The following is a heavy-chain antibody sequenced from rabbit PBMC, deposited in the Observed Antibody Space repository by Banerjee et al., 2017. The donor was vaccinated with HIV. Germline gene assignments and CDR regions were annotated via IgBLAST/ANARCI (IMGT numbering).Heavy chain of an antibody. Sequence: QEQLEESGGDLVKPEGSLTLTCTASGFSFSSSYWICWVRQAPGKGLEWIGCINAGSSGRTYYARWAKGRFTISKTSSTTVTLQMTSLTAADTATYFCARDLAGVIGWNFNLWGQGTLVTVS. J-gene: IGHJ4*01. D-gene: IGHD4-1*01. CDR1: GFSFSSSYW. CDR3: ARDLAGVIGWNFNL. CDR2: INAGSSGRT. V-gene: IGHV1S45*01.